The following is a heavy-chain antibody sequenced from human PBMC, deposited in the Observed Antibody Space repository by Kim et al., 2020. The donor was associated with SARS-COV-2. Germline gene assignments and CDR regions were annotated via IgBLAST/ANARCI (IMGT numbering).Heavy chain of an antibody. CDR2: INPSGGST. V-gene: IGHV1-46*01. CDR1: GYTFTSYY. J-gene: IGHJ6*03. CDR3: ARGILLVYDFWSGYSDYYYYYMDV. D-gene: IGHD3-3*01. Sequence: ASVKVSCKASGYTFTSYYMHWVRQAPGQGLEWMGIINPSGGSTSYAQKFQGRVTMTRDTSTSTVYMELSSLRSEDTAVYYCARGILLVYDFWSGYSDYYYYYMDVWGKGTTVTVSS.